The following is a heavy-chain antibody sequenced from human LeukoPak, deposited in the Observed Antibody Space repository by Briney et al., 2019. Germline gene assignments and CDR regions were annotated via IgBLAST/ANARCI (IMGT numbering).Heavy chain of an antibody. V-gene: IGHV4-34*01. Sequence: SETLPLTCAVYGGSFSGYYWSWIRQPPGKGLEWIGEINHSGSTNYNPSLKSRVTISVDTSKNQFSLKLSSVTAADTAVYYCARGIASYDYVWGSYRYDLHFDYWGQGTLVTVSS. CDR3: ARGIASYDYVWGSYRYDLHFDY. D-gene: IGHD3-16*02. J-gene: IGHJ4*02. CDR2: INHSGST. CDR1: GGSFSGYY.